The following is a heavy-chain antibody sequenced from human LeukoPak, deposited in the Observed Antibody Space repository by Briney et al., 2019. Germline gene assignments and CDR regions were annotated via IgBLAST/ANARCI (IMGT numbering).Heavy chain of an antibody. CDR3: ARAGAVAGLGLFDY. D-gene: IGHD6-13*01. CDR2: IYTSGCT. V-gene: IGHV4-4*07. J-gene: IGHJ4*02. CDR1: GGSISSYY. Sequence: KPSETLSLTCTVSGGSISSYYWSWIRQPAGKGLEWIGRIYTSGCTNYNPSLKSRVTMSIDTSKNQFSLKLSSVTAADTAVYYCARAGAVAGLGLFDYWGQGTLVTVSS.